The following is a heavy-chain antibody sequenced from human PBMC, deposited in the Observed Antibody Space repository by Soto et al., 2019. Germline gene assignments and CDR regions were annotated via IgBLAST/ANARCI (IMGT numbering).Heavy chain of an antibody. D-gene: IGHD3-10*01. J-gene: IGHJ6*02. CDR2: ISWNSGSI. V-gene: IGHV3-9*01. CDR1: GFTFDDYA. CDR3: AKDVITMVRGVISYYGMAV. Sequence: EVQLVESGGGVVQPGRSLRLSCAASGFTFDDYAMHWVRQAPGKGLEWVSGISWNSGSIGYADSVKGRFTISRDNAKNSLYLNMNSLRAEDTALYYCAKDVITMVRGVISYYGMAVWGQGTTVTVSS.